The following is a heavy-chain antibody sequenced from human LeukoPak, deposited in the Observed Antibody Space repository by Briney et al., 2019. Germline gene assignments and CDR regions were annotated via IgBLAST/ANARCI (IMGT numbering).Heavy chain of an antibody. Sequence: PGGSLRLSCAASGFTFSSYAMSWVRQAPGEGLEWVSAISGSGGSTYYADSVKGRFTISRDNSKNTLYLQMNSLRAEDTAVYYCAKDGMIVVVDWYFDLWGRGTLVTVSS. D-gene: IGHD3-22*01. CDR1: GFTFSSYA. V-gene: IGHV3-23*01. CDR2: ISGSGGST. CDR3: AKDGMIVVVDWYFDL. J-gene: IGHJ2*01.